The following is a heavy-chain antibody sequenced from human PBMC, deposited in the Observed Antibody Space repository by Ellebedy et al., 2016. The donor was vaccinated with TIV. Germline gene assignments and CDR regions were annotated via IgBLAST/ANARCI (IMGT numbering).Heavy chain of an antibody. Sequence: MPSETLSLTCAVSGGAISGVNWWTWVRPPPGKGLEWNGEIFHSGPSHYNPSLKSPVTISVDKSKNQFSLKMRSVTAADTATYYCARDSLSDVGGNFEDVFDNWGPGTTVTVSS. CDR1: GGAISGVNW. J-gene: IGHJ3*02. CDR2: IFHSGPS. V-gene: IGHV4-4*02. CDR3: ARDSLSDVGGNFEDVFDN. D-gene: IGHD3-16*01.